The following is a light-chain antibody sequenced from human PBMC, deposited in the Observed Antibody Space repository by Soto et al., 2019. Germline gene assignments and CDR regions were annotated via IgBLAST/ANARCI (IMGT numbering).Light chain of an antibody. CDR3: QQYCSSPTYT. V-gene: IGKV3-20*01. CDR2: GSS. CDR1: QSVSNNY. Sequence: EVVLKQCPGTVSLSPGEGATLYCRASQSVSNNYFTWYEQKPGQYANLLIFGSSDSSTGVPDRFSWSVSLTVFTCLISSLVPKDSAVYYCQQYCSSPTYTFGQGTKLEIK. J-gene: IGKJ2*01.